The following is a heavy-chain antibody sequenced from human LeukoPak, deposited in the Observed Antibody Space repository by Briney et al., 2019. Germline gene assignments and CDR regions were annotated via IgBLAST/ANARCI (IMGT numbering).Heavy chain of an antibody. D-gene: IGHD1-26*01. CDR2: IYDSGRT. CDR3: ARSGSWRLHFDC. J-gene: IGHJ4*02. CDR1: GGSITNYY. V-gene: IGHV4-59*08. Sequence: PSETLSLTCTVSGGSITNYYWNWIRQPPGKGLEWIGYIYDSGRTNYKSSLKSRVIISLDTSKNQFSLKLTTVTAADTAVYYCARSGSWRLHFDCWGQGTLVTVSS.